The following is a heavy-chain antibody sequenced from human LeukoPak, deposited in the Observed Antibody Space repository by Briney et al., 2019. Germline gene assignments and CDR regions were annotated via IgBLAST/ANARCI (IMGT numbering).Heavy chain of an antibody. J-gene: IGHJ5*02. CDR3: ARGAAAIPQKRNWFDP. CDR1: GGSFSGYY. Sequence: SETLTLTCAVYGGSFSGYYWSWIRQAPGKGLEWIGEINHSGSTNYNPSLKSRVTISVDTSKNQFSLKLSSVTAADTAVYYCARGAAAIPQKRNWFDPWGQGTLVTVSS. CDR2: INHSGST. V-gene: IGHV4-34*01. D-gene: IGHD2-2*01.